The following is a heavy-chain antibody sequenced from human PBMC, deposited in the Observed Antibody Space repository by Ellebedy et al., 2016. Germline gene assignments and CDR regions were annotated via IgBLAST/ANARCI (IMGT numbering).Heavy chain of an antibody. Sequence: SETLSLTCTVSGGSISSYYWSWIRQPPGKGLEWIGYIYYSGSTNYNPSLKSRVTISVDTSKNQFSLKLSSVTAADTAVYYCARQNTRRSCSSTSCTLYYYYGMDVWGQGTTVTVSS. CDR1: GGSISSYY. CDR3: ARQNTRRSCSSTSCTLYYYYGMDV. V-gene: IGHV4-59*08. D-gene: IGHD2-2*01. J-gene: IGHJ6*02. CDR2: IYYSGST.